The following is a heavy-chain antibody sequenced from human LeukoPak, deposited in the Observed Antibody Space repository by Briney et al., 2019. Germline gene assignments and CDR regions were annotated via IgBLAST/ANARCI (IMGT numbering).Heavy chain of an antibody. V-gene: IGHV4-59*01. J-gene: IGHJ3*02. Sequence: PPETLSLTCTVSGGSISSYYWSWIRQPPGKGLEWIGYIYYSGSTNYNPSLKSRVTISVDTSKNQFSLKLSSVTAADTAVYYCARVGGYCSGGSCFDAFDIWGQGTMVTVSS. D-gene: IGHD2-15*01. CDR2: IYYSGST. CDR3: ARVGGYCSGGSCFDAFDI. CDR1: GGSISSYY.